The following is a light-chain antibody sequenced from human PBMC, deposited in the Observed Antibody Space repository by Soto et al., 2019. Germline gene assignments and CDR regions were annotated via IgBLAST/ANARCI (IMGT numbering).Light chain of an antibody. CDR1: SSDVGGYNY. V-gene: IGLV2-14*01. CDR3: SSYTTSNTHWV. CDR2: EVS. J-gene: IGLJ3*02. Sequence: QSALTQPASVSGSPGQSITISCTGTSSDVGGYNYVSWYQQHPGKAPKLMIYEVSNRPSGVSNRFSGSKSGNTASLTISGLQDEDEADYYCSSYTTSNTHWVFGGGTKVTVL.